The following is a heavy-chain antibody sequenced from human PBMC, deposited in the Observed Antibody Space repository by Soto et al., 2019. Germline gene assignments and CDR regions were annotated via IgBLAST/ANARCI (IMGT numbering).Heavy chain of an antibody. D-gene: IGHD2-21*01. CDR1: GLSVSDNY. V-gene: IGHV3-53*01. CDR3: VSRIPSWVFDY. CDR2: MYAGGDT. Sequence: GGALRLSCGASGLSVSDNYMGWVRLAPGRGLEWVSVMYAGGDTHYGDSVKVRFTISRDKSENTLYLQMNSMRDEDTGVYFCVSRIPSWVFDYWGLGPLVTVSS. J-gene: IGHJ4*01.